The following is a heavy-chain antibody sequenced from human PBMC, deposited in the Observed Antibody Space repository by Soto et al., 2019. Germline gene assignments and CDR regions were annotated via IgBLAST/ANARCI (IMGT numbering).Heavy chain of an antibody. V-gene: IGHV4-59*01. CDR2: ISYSGST. Sequence: ASETLSLTCTVSGDSISSFYWSWIRQPPGKGLEWIGYISYSGSTNYNPSLKSRVTISVDTSKNQFSLKLTSVTAADTAVYYCAREGLITGTTYYYYGMDVWGQGTTVTVSS. J-gene: IGHJ6*02. CDR1: GDSISSFY. CDR3: AREGLITGTTYYYYGMDV. D-gene: IGHD1-7*01.